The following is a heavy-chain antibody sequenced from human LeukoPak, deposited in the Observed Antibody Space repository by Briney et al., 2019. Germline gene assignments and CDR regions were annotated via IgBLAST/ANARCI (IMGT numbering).Heavy chain of an antibody. J-gene: IGHJ3*02. CDR3: ARDLVAGLAALDI. CDR2: INPNSGGT. Sequence: ASVKVSCKASGYTFTGYCMHWVRQAPGQGLEWMGWINPNSGGTNYAQKFQGRVTMTRDTSISTAYMELSRLRSDDTAVYYCARDLVAGLAALDIWGQGTMVTVSS. CDR1: GYTFTGYC. V-gene: IGHV1-2*02. D-gene: IGHD6-19*01.